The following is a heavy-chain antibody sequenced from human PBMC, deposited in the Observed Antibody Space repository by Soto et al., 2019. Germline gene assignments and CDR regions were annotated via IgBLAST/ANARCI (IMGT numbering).Heavy chain of an antibody. CDR1: GVTFISYA. J-gene: IGHJ4*02. D-gene: IGHD6-19*01. Sequence: GGSLRLSCAASGVTFISYAMSWGRQAPGKGLEWVSAISGSGGSTFYADSVKGRFTISRDNSKNTLFLQMNSLRSEDTAVYYCAGRIAVAGTLAYWGQGTLVTVSS. CDR2: ISGSGGST. V-gene: IGHV3-23*01. CDR3: AGRIAVAGTLAY.